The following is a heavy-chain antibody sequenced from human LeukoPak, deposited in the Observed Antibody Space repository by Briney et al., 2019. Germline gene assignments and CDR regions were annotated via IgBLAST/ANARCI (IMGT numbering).Heavy chain of an antibody. CDR3: PRASFDY. V-gene: IGHV3-30-3*01. CDR2: ISYDGSNK. J-gene: IGHJ4*02. CDR1: GCTFSSYA. Sequence: GGSLTLSCAASGCTFSSYAMHWVRQAAGKGLEGVAVISYDGSNKYYAHSVKGRFTISRANSKNTLYLQMNSLRAEDTSVYYCPRASFDYTGQGTLVTLSS.